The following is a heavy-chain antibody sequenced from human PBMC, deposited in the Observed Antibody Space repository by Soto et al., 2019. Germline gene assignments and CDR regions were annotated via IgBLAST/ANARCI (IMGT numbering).Heavy chain of an antibody. CDR1: GFTFSSYA. D-gene: IGHD6-13*01. J-gene: IGHJ4*02. CDR3: ARLSDYSSSWYFPLDY. V-gene: IGHV3-30-3*01. CDR2: ISYDEINK. Sequence: QVQLVESGGGVVQPGRSLRLSCAASGFTFSSYAMHWVRQAPGKGLEWVAVISYDEINKNYADSVKGRFTISRDNSKNTLYLQMNSVRAEDTAVYYCARLSDYSSSWYFPLDYWGQGTLVTVSS.